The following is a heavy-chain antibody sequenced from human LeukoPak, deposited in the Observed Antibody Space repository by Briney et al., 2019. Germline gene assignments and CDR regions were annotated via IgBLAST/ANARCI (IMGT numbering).Heavy chain of an antibody. CDR1: GDSVSRNSAA. J-gene: IGHJ3*01. CDR3: ARESWGAAADDAFDV. V-gene: IGHV6-1*01. D-gene: IGHD6-13*01. Sequence: SQTLSLTCAISGDSVSRNSAAWNWIRQSPSRGLEWLGTTYYRSKCYNDYAVSLKSRITINPATSRNQFTLQLNSVTPEGTAVYYCARESWGAAADDAFDVWGQGTMVTVSS. CDR2: TYYRSKCYN.